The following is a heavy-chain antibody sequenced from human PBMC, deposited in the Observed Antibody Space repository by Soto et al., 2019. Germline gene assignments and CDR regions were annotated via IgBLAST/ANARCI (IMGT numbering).Heavy chain of an antibody. D-gene: IGHD1-26*01. CDR3: ARRGSGSCCDY. V-gene: IGHV3-23*01. Sequence: EVQLLESGGGLVQPGGSLRLSCAASGFTFSSYAMRWVRQAPGKGLEWVSAISGSGGSTYYADFVKGRFTISRDNSKNTLSLQMNSLRAEDTAVYYGARRGSGSCCDYWGQGTLVTVSS. CDR2: ISGSGGST. CDR1: GFTFSSYA. J-gene: IGHJ4*02.